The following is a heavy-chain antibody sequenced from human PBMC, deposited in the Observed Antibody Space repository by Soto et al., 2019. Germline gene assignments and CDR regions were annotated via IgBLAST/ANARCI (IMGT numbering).Heavy chain of an antibody. Sequence: PSETLSLTCTVSGGSISSSSYYWGWIRQPPGKGLEWIGSIYYSGSTYYNPSLKSRVTISVDTSKNQFSLKLSSVTAADTAVYYCARQGFLGAYYDSSGSDYWGQGTLVTVSS. CDR2: IYYSGST. CDR1: GGSISSSSYY. D-gene: IGHD3-22*01. J-gene: IGHJ4*02. V-gene: IGHV4-39*01. CDR3: ARQGFLGAYYDSSGSDY.